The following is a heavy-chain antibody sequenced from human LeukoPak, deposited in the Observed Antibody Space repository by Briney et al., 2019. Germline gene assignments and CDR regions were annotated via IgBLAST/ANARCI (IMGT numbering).Heavy chain of an antibody. V-gene: IGHV1-2*06. CDR3: ARDSTAIDAFDI. J-gene: IGHJ3*02. CDR1: GYTFTGYY. D-gene: IGHD5-18*01. CDR2: INPNSGGT. Sequence: ASVKVSCKASGYTFTGYYMHWVRQAPGQGLEWMGRINPNSGGTNYAQKFQGRVTITADESTSTAYMELSSLRSEDTAVYYCARDSTAIDAFDIWGQGTMVTVSS.